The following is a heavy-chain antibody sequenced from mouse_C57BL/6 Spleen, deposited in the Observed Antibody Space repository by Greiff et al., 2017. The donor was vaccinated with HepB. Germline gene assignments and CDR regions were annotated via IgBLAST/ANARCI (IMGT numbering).Heavy chain of an antibody. CDR2: ISSGGDYI. Sequence: EVQLVESGEGLVKPGGSLKLSCAASGFTFSSYAMSWVRQTPEKRLEWVAYISSGGDYIYYADTVKGRFTISRDNARNTLYLQMSSLKSEDTAMYYCTRAGDYDRFSYYYAMDYWGQGTSVTVSS. CDR1: GFTFSSYA. D-gene: IGHD2-4*01. J-gene: IGHJ4*01. V-gene: IGHV5-9-1*02. CDR3: TRAGDYDRFSYYYAMDY.